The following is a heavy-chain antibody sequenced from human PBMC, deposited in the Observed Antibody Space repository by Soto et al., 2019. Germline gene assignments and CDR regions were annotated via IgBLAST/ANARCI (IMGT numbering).Heavy chain of an antibody. J-gene: IGHJ6*02. V-gene: IGHV4-61*08. Sequence: QVQLQESDPGLVKPSETLSLTCIVSGGTVSSGGSYWNWIRQPPGRGLEWIAYVQNSGSTNYNPSLESRVTISLDTSKNQFSLKVTSMTAADTAVYYCARWDYYYGMDAWGQGTTVIVSS. CDR1: GGTVSSGGSY. CDR2: VQNSGST. CDR3: ARWDYYYGMDA.